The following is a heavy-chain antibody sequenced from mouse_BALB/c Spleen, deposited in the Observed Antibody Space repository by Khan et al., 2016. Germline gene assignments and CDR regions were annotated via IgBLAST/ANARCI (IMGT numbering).Heavy chain of an antibody. CDR1: GFDFSRYW. CDR2: INPDSSTI. Sequence: EVELVESGGGLVQPGGSLKLSCAASGFDFSRYWMSWVRQAPGKGLEWIGEINPDSSTINYTPSLQDKFIISRDNAKNTLYLQTRQVRSEDKDLFYCAREGDGNYWYFEGWGAGTTVTVSS. D-gene: IGHD2-1*01. CDR3: AREGDGNYWYFEG. V-gene: IGHV4-1*02. J-gene: IGHJ1*01.